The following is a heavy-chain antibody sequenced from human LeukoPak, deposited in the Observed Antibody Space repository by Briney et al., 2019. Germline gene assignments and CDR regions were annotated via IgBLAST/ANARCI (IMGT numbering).Heavy chain of an antibody. V-gene: IGHV3-21*01. CDR2: ISSSSSYI. Sequence: GGSLRLSCAASGFTFSSYSMNWVRQAPGKGLEWVSSISSSSSYIYYADSVKGRFTISRDNAKNSPYLQMNSLRAEDTAVYYCARDFSAAPVRWYYYMDVWGKGTTVTVSS. CDR1: GFTFSSYS. D-gene: IGHD6-6*01. J-gene: IGHJ6*03. CDR3: ARDFSAAPVRWYYYMDV.